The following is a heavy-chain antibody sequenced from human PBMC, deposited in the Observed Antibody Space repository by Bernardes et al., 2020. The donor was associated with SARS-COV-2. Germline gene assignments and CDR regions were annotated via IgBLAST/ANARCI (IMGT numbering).Heavy chain of an antibody. Sequence: ASVKVSCKASGYTFTSYGISWVRQAPGQGLEWMGWISAYNGNTNYAQKLQGRVTMTRDTSISTAYMELSRLRSDDTAVYYCARDSTVSWFGTDSWGQGTLVTVSS. CDR1: GYTFTSYG. V-gene: IGHV1-18*01. CDR3: ARDSTVSWFGTDS. D-gene: IGHD3-10*01. J-gene: IGHJ4*02. CDR2: ISAYNGNT.